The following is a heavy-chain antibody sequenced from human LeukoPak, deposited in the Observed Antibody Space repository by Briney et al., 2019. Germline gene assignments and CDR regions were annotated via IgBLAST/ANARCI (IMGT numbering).Heavy chain of an antibody. CDR2: IIPIFGTA. V-gene: IGHV1-69*05. D-gene: IGHD2-2*01. CDR1: GGTLSRYA. Sequence: SVRVSCEASGGTLSRYAISWVRQAPGQGLEWIGGIIPIFGTANYAQKFQGRVTIPTDESTSKAYMELSSLRSADTAVYYCARDRCSSTSCYADLSSFDYWGQGTLVTVSS. CDR3: ARDRCSSTSCYADLSSFDY. J-gene: IGHJ4*02.